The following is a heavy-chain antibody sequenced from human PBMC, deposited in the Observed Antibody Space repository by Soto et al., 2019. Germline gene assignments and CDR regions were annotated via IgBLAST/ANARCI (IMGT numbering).Heavy chain of an antibody. CDR2: ISYDGSNK. CDR1: GFTFSSYG. Sequence: XESLRLSCAASGFTFSSYGMHWVRQAPGKGLEWAAVISYDGSNKYYADSVKGRFTISRDNSKNTLYLQMKSLRAEDTAVYYCAKEFGELSYYYYGMDVWGQGTTVTVSS. D-gene: IGHD3-10*01. V-gene: IGHV3-30*18. J-gene: IGHJ6*02. CDR3: AKEFGELSYYYYGMDV.